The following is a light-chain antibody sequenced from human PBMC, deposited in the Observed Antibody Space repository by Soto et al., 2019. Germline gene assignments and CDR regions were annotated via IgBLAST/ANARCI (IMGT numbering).Light chain of an antibody. V-gene: IGLV2-14*03. CDR2: DVA. CDR3: VSYTSSTTYV. CDR1: SSDVGGSNF. J-gene: IGLJ1*01. Sequence: QSVLTQPASVSDSPGQSITISCTGTSSDVGGSNFVSWYQQHPGKPPKLIIYDVANRPSGVSNRFSGSKSGSTASLIISRLQTEDEADYYCVSYTSSTTYVCGTGTKVTVL.